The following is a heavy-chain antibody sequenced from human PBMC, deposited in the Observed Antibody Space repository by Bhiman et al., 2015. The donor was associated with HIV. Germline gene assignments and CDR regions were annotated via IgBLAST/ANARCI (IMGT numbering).Heavy chain of an antibody. J-gene: IGHJ4*02. V-gene: IGHV3-21*01. D-gene: IGHD5-18*01. CDR2: ISSTSAYI. CDR3: ARGYTYGQGRLGFDY. CDR1: GFTFSTYN. Sequence: VQLVESGGGLVKPGGSLRLSCAASGFTFSTYNMNWVRQAPGKGLEWVSLISSTSAYIYHADSAKGRFAISRDNAKSLLYLQMNSLRAEDTAVYYCARGYTYGQGRLGFDYWGQGTLVTVSS.